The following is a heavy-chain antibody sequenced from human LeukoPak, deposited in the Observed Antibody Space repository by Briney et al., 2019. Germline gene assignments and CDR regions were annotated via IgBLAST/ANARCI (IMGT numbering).Heavy chain of an antibody. CDR2: IIPILGIA. V-gene: IGHV1-69*04. Sequence: ASVKVSCKASGYTFTSYGISWVRQAPGQGLEWMGRIIPILGIANYAQKFQGRVTITADKSTSTAYMELSSLRSEDTAVYYCARAQGSITMIPPDYWGQGTLVTVSS. CDR3: ARAQGSITMIPPDY. CDR1: GYTFTSYG. D-gene: IGHD3-22*01. J-gene: IGHJ4*02.